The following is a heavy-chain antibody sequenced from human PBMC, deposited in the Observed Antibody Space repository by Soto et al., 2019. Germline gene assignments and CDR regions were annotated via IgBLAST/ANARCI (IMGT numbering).Heavy chain of an antibody. CDR2: INPNSGDP. CDR1: GYTFTGYY. V-gene: IGHV1-2*02. Sequence: QVQLVQSGAEVKKPGASVKVSCKTSGYTFTGYYIHWIRQAPGQGLEWMGWINPNSGDPNYSQEFQGRVTMTSDTSITTAYMQLTRLTSDDTAVYYCARREQWLENFDFWGQGTLVTVSS. D-gene: IGHD6-19*01. J-gene: IGHJ4*02. CDR3: ARREQWLENFDF.